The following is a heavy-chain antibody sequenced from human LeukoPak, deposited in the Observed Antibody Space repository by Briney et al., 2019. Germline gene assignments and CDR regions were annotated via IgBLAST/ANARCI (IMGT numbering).Heavy chain of an antibody. Sequence: SETLSLTCAVSGYSISSGYYWGWIWQPPGKGLEWIGSIYHSGSTYYNPSLKSRVTISVDTSKNQFSLKLSSVTAADTAVYYCARTIAAENWFDPWGQGTLVTVSS. V-gene: IGHV4-38-2*01. J-gene: IGHJ5*02. CDR2: IYHSGST. D-gene: IGHD6-13*01. CDR1: GYSISSGYY. CDR3: ARTIAAENWFDP.